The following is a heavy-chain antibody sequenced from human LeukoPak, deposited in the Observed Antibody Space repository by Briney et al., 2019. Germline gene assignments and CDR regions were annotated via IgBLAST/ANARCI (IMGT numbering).Heavy chain of an antibody. CDR2: IYTSGST. D-gene: IGHD4-17*01. CDR1: GGSISGYY. CDR3: ARVITTVNAFDI. V-gene: IGHV4-4*07. Sequence: PSETLSLTCTVSGGSISGYYWSWVRQPAGKGLEWIGRIYTSGSTNYNPSLKSRVTMSVDTSKNQFSLKLSSVTAAGTAVYYCARVITTVNAFDIWGQGTMVTVSS. J-gene: IGHJ3*02.